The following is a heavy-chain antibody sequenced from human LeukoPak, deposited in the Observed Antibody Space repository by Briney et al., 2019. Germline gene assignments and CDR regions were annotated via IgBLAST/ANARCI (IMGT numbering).Heavy chain of an antibody. Sequence: GGSLRLSCAASGFTFSSYAMHWVRQAPGKGLEWVAVISYDGSNKYYADSVKGRFTISRDNSKNTLYLQMNSLRAEDTAVYYCARLNAGFDYWGQGTLVTVSS. CDR3: ARLNAGFDY. CDR1: GFTFSSYA. CDR2: ISYDGSNK. D-gene: IGHD2-2*01. J-gene: IGHJ4*02. V-gene: IGHV3-30-3*01.